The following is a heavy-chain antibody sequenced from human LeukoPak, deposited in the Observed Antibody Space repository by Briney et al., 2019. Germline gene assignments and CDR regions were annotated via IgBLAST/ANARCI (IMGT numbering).Heavy chain of an antibody. CDR3: AGGPIVRSSWYLFPLDY. Sequence: SETLSLTCTVSGGSISSGGYYWSWIRQHPGKGLEWIGYIYYSGSTYYNPSLKSRVTISVDTSKNQSSLKLSSVTAADTAVYYCAGGPIVRSSWYLFPLDYWGQGTLVTVSS. V-gene: IGHV4-31*03. CDR2: IYYSGST. J-gene: IGHJ4*02. CDR1: GGSISSGGYY. D-gene: IGHD6-13*01.